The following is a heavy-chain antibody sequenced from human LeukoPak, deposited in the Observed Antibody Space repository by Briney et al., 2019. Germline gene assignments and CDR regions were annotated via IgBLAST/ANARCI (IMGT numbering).Heavy chain of an antibody. CDR1: GFTFSDFW. J-gene: IGHJ4*02. V-gene: IGHV3-74*01. Sequence: GGSLRLSCGVSGFTFSDFWLHWVRQSPGKGLEWVSRINSDASYTGYADSVKGRFTIARDDATNTLYLEMHNLTAEDTAVYYCATFSSGGDQSAFYWGLGSLVTVS. CDR3: ATFSSGGDQSAFY. D-gene: IGHD3-10*01. CDR2: INSDASYT.